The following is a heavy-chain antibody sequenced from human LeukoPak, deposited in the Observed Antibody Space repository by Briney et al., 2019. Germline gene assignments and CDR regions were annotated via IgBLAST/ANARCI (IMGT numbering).Heavy chain of an antibody. V-gene: IGHV5-51*01. J-gene: IGHJ4*02. CDR1: GYSFTSYW. Sequence: GESLKISCKGSGYSFTSYWIGWVRQMPGKGLEWMGIIYPGDSDTRYSPSFQGQVTISADKSISTAYLQWSSLKASDTAMYYCARSVSDYVPFSPRASPHSLYYFDYWGQGTLVTVSS. D-gene: IGHD4-17*01. CDR2: IYPGDSDT. CDR3: ARSVSDYVPFSPRASPHSLYYFDY.